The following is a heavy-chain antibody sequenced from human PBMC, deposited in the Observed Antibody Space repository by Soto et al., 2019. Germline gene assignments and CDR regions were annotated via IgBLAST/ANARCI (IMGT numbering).Heavy chain of an antibody. Sequence: QVQLQESGPGLVKPSQTLSLTCTVSGGSISSGGYYWSWIRQHPGKGLEWIGYIYYSGSTYYNPSLKSRVTISVDTSKNQFSLKLSSVTAADTAVYYCARRHYYDSSGTLFGYWGQGTLVTVSS. CDR2: IYYSGST. CDR1: GGSISSGGYY. CDR3: ARRHYYDSSGTLFGY. J-gene: IGHJ4*02. D-gene: IGHD3-22*01. V-gene: IGHV4-31*03.